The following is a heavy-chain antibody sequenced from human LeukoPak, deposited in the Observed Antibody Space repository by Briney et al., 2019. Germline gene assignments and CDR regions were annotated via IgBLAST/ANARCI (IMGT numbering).Heavy chain of an antibody. V-gene: IGHV3-23*01. D-gene: IGHD6-13*01. CDR1: GFTFSNYA. CDR3: AKAAPRAAAGTSEYYYYYYYMDV. J-gene: IGHJ6*03. CDR2: ISGSGGST. Sequence: GGSLRLSCAASGFTFSNYALSWVRQAPGKGLEWVSDISGSGGSTYYADSVKGRFTISRDNSKNTMYLQMNSLRAEDTAVYYCAKAAPRAAAGTSEYYYYYYYMDVWGKGTTVTISS.